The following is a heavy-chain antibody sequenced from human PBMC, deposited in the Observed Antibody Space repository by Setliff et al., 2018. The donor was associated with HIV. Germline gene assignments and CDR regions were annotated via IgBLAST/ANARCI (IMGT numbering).Heavy chain of an antibody. V-gene: IGHV3-30*02. J-gene: IGHJ4*02. Sequence: QPGGSLRLSCAASGFTFSSYGMHWVRQAPGKGLEWVAFIRYDGSNKYYADSVKGRFTISRDNSKNTLYLQMNSLRAEDTAVYYCAKDWGRSGSIFDYWGQGTLVTVSS. CDR1: GFTFSSYG. CDR2: IRYDGSNK. D-gene: IGHD3-22*01. CDR3: AKDWGRSGSIFDY.